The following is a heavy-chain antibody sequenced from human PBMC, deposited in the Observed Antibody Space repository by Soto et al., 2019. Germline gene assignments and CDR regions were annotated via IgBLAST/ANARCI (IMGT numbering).Heavy chain of an antibody. Sequence: SETLSLTCTVSGGSISGNNYYWGWIRQPPGKGLEWIGSVYYSGTTYYNPSLKSRVTISVDTSKNQFSLNLSSVTATDTAFYYCARGGGTILAPLPWGQGTLVTVSS. CDR1: GGSISGNNYY. CDR2: VYYSGTT. D-gene: IGHD3-3*01. CDR3: ARGGGTILAPLP. J-gene: IGHJ5*02. V-gene: IGHV4-39*01.